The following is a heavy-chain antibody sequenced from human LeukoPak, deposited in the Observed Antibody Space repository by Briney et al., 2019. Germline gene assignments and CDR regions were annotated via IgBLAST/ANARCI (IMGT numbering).Heavy chain of an antibody. D-gene: IGHD3-22*01. CDR2: IYTSGST. CDR3: ARALYYYDSSGYLDEYYFGY. Sequence: PSETLSLTCTVSGGSISSYYWSWIRQPAGKGLEWIGRIYTSGSTNYNPSLKSRVTMSVDTSKNQFSLKLSSVTAADTAVYYCARALYYYDSSGYLDEYYFGYWGQGTLVTVSS. V-gene: IGHV4-4*07. CDR1: GGSISSYY. J-gene: IGHJ4*02.